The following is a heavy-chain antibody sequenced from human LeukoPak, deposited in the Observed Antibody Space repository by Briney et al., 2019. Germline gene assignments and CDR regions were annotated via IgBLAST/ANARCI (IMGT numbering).Heavy chain of an antibody. D-gene: IGHD3-16*01. CDR2: ISSSSSYI. V-gene: IGHV3-21*04. CDR3: ARGAQAYKFCFQH. J-gene: IGHJ1*01. Sequence: KPGGSLRLSCAASGFTFSSYSMNWVRQAPGKGLEWVSSISSSSSYIYYADSVKGRFTISRDNAKNSLYLQMNSLRAEDTAVYYCARGAQAYKFCFQHWGQGTLVTVSS. CDR1: GFTFSSYS.